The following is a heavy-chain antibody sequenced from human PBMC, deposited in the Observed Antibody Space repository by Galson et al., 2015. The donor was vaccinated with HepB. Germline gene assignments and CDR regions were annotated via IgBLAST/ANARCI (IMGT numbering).Heavy chain of an antibody. J-gene: IGHJ6*02. CDR1: GFTFSSYG. V-gene: IGHV3-33*08. D-gene: IGHD6-13*01. CDR2: IWYDGSNK. CDR3: ARELGIAAAGTLVDASGGYGMDV. Sequence: SLRLSCAASGFTFSSYGMNWVRQAPGKGLEWVAVIWYDGSNKYYADSVKGRFTISRDNSKNTLYLQMNSLRAEDTAVYYCARELGIAAAGTLVDASGGYGMDVWGQGTTVTVSS.